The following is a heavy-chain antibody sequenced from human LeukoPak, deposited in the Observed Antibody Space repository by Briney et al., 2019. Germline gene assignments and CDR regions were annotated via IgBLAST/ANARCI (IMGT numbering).Heavy chain of an antibody. D-gene: IGHD3-3*01. Sequence: GRSLRLSXAASGFTFDDYAMHWVRQAPGKGLEWVSGISWNSGSISYADSVKGRFTISRDNAKNSLYLQMNSLRAEDMALYYCAKDKSRFWEWLSFDYWGQGTLVTVSS. J-gene: IGHJ4*02. V-gene: IGHV3-9*03. CDR1: GFTFDDYA. CDR2: ISWNSGSI. CDR3: AKDKSRFWEWLSFDY.